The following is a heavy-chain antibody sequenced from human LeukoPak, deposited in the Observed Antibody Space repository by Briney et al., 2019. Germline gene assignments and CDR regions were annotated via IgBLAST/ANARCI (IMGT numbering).Heavy chain of an antibody. Sequence: ASVKVSCKASGYTFTGHYMHWVRQAPGQGLEWMGWINPNSGGTNYAQKFQGRVTMTRDTSISTAYMELSRLRSDDTAVYYCARVDPYDSSGPRGGLDYWGQGTLVTVSS. J-gene: IGHJ4*02. CDR3: ARVDPYDSSGPRGGLDY. V-gene: IGHV1-2*02. CDR2: INPNSGGT. CDR1: GYTFTGHY. D-gene: IGHD3-22*01.